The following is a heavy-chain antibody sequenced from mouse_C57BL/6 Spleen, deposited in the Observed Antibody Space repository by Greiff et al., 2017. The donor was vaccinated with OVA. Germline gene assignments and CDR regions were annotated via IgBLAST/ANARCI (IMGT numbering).Heavy chain of an antibody. CDR2: IDPSGGCT. CDR1: GYTFTSYS. Sequence: VQLLQSGAELVKPGASVKLSCKASGYTFTSYSMHWVKQRPGRGLEWIGTIDPSGGCTYYPDKFKGKVTLTVDNASNNAYMQLSSLTSEDSAVYYWARSGGKDYFDYWGQGTTLTVSS. J-gene: IGHJ2*01. CDR3: ARSGGKDYFDY. D-gene: IGHD3-2*02. V-gene: IGHV1-72*01.